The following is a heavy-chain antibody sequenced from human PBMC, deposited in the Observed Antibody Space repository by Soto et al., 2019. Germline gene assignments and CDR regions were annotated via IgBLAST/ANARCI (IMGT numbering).Heavy chain of an antibody. J-gene: IGHJ3*02. CDR2: IYYSGST. CDR3: GRGLISGYYLYDAFDI. D-gene: IGHD3-22*01. V-gene: IGHV4-59*01. CDR1: GGSISSYY. Sequence: SETLSLTCTVSGGSISSYYWSWIRQPPGKGLEWIGYIYYSGSTNYNPSLKSRVTISVDTSKNQFSLKLSSVTAADTAVYYCGRGLISGYYLYDAFDIWGQGTMVTVS.